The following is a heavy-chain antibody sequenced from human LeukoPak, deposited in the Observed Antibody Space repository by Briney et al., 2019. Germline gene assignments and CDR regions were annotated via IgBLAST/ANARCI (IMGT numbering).Heavy chain of an antibody. V-gene: IGHV1-3*01. CDR3: ARSSLTYYYDSSGYYSNWFDP. CDR2: INAGNGNT. D-gene: IGHD3-22*01. CDR1: GYSFTTYA. Sequence: ASVKVSCKASGYSFTTYAMQWVRRAPGQRLEWMGWINAGNGNTKYSQKFQGRVTITRDTSASTAYMELSSLRSEDTAVYYCARSSLTYYYDSSGYYSNWFDPWGQGTLVTVSS. J-gene: IGHJ5*02.